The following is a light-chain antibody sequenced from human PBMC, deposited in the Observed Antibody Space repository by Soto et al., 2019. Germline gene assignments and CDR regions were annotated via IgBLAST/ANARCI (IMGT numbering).Light chain of an antibody. CDR1: QSICSW. CDR3: QQYNSSPYT. Sequence: DIQMTQSPSPLSASVGDRSTITCRASQSICSWLAWYQQKPGNAPKLLIYKASRLESGVPSRFSGSGSRTEVALTISSRQPDEFATYYCQQYNSSPYTCGRGTKLEIK. J-gene: IGKJ2*01. V-gene: IGKV1-5*03. CDR2: KAS.